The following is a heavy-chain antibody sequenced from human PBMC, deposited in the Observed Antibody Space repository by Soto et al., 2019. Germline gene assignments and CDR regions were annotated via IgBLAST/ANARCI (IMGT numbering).Heavy chain of an antibody. D-gene: IGHD3-22*01. V-gene: IGHV1-69*12. CDR1: GGTFSSYA. Sequence: QVQLVQSGAEVKKPGSSVKVSCKASGGTFSSYAITWVRQAPGQGLEWLGGIIPIFGTANYAQKFQARVTITADESTSTAYMERSSLRSEDTAVYYCARDRGPSSGYYPYWFDPWGRGTVVTVSA. CDR2: IIPIFGTA. J-gene: IGHJ5*02. CDR3: ARDRGPSSGYYPYWFDP.